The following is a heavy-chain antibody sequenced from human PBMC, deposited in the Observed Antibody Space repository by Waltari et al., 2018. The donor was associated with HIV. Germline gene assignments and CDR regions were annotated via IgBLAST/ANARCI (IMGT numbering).Heavy chain of an antibody. V-gene: IGHV3-30*18. J-gene: IGHJ6*02. D-gene: IGHD6-19*01. Sequence: QVQLVESGGGVVQPGRSLRLSCAASGFTFTSYGMHWVRQAPGKRRGWVAVISYDESNKNYADSVKGRFTISRDNSKNTLSLQMNSLGIEDTAVYYCAKSVSGSSGWSLTYGMDVWGQGTTVTVSS. CDR2: ISYDESNK. CDR3: AKSVSGSSGWSLTYGMDV. CDR1: GFTFTSYG.